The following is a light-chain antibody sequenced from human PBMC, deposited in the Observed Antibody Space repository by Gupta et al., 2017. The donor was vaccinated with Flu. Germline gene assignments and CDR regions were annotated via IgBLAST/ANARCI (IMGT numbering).Light chain of an antibody. CDR3: QVWDSSSDYYV. CDR1: SIVSKS. CDR2: NDS. J-gene: IGLJ1*01. V-gene: IGLV3-21*02. Sequence: SCLLTHPPSVSLAPRQTATPTFGINSIVSKSVHCNQQKPGQAPVLVVYNDSDRPSGIPERFSGSNSGNTATLTISRVEAGDEADYYCQVWDSSSDYYVFGSGTKVTVL.